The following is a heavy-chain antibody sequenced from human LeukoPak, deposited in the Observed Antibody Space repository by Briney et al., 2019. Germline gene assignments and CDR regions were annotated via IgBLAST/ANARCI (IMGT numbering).Heavy chain of an antibody. Sequence: ASVKVSCKASGYTFTGYYIHWVRQAPGQGLEWMGWINPNSGDTNYAQNFQGRVTMTRDTSISTAYMELSRLSSDDTAIYYCARDRRGILLMVFALDYFDYWGQGTLVTVSS. CDR2: INPNSGDT. J-gene: IGHJ4*02. CDR1: GYTFTGYY. V-gene: IGHV1-2*02. CDR3: ARDRRGILLMVFALDYFDY. D-gene: IGHD2-8*01.